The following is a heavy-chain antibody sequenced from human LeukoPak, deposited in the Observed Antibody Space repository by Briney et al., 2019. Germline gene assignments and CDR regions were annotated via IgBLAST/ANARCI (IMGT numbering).Heavy chain of an antibody. Sequence: GGSLRLSCAGSGFTFSDFGMHWVRQAPGKGLQWLAMISSDGNIKVSMDSVKGRFTTSRENSKNTLYLEMTRLSVEDTAVYYCAKVGRGAIEADWGQGTLVIVSS. V-gene: IGHV3-30*18. CDR1: GFTFSDFG. CDR2: ISSDGNIK. CDR3: AKVGRGAIEAD. D-gene: IGHD3-10*01. J-gene: IGHJ4*02.